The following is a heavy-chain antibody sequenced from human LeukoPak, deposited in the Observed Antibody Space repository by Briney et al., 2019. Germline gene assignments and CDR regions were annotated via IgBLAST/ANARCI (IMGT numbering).Heavy chain of an antibody. J-gene: IGHJ4*02. CDR3: AKGGISMIVVYYFDY. Sequence: GGSLRLSCAASGFTFSNYATSWVRQAPGKGLEWVSTISDSGTSTRYTDSVKGRFTISRDNSKNTLYLQMNSLRAEDTAVYYCAKGGISMIVVYYFDYWGQGTLVTVSS. D-gene: IGHD3-22*01. CDR2: ISDSGTST. CDR1: GFTFSNYA. V-gene: IGHV3-23*01.